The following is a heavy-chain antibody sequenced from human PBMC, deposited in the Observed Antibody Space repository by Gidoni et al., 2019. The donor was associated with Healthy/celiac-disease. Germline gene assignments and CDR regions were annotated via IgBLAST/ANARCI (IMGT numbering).Heavy chain of an antibody. Sequence: EVQLVESGGGLVKPGGSLRLSCAASGFTFSSYSMNWVRQAPGKGLEWVSSISSSSSYIYYADSVKGRFTISRDNAKNSLYLQMNSLRAEDTAVYYCARGPNYYDSSGYYGDFDYWGQGTLVTVSS. CDR2: ISSSSSYI. D-gene: IGHD3-22*01. CDR3: ARGPNYYDSSGYYGDFDY. CDR1: GFTFSSYS. V-gene: IGHV3-21*01. J-gene: IGHJ4*02.